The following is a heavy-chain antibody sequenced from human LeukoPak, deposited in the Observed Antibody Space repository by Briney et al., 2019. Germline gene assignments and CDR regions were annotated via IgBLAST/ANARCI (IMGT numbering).Heavy chain of an antibody. J-gene: IGHJ4*02. V-gene: IGHV3-74*01. CDR1: GFTFSSHW. CDR2: INSDGSIT. CDR3: ARDYNWNPPDY. Sequence: PGNSLRLSCAASGFTFSSHWMHWVRQAPGKGPVWVSRINSDGSITTYADSAQGRFTISRDNAKNTLYLQMNSLRVEDTAVYYCARDYNWNPPDYWGQGTLVTVSS. D-gene: IGHD1-1*01.